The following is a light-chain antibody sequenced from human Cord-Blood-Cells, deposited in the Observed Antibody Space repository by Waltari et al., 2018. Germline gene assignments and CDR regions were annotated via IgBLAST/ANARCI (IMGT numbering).Light chain of an antibody. Sequence: EIVLTQSPATLSLSPGERATLSCRASQSVSSYLAWYQQKPGQAPRLLIYDASNRATGIPARFSGRGSGTDFTLTISNLEPEDFAVYYCQQRSNWPRTFGQGTKVEIK. CDR1: QSVSSY. CDR3: QQRSNWPRT. J-gene: IGKJ1*01. V-gene: IGKV3-11*01. CDR2: DAS.